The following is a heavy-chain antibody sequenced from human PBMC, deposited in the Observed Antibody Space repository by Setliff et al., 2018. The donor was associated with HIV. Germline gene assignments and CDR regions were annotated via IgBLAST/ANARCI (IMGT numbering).Heavy chain of an antibody. Sequence: GGSLRLSCAASGFTFSSYWMHWVRQAPGKGLVWVSRINSDGSSTSYADSVKGRFTISRDNPKNTLYLQMNSPRAEDTAVYYCARGVSSVSCRSTSCYYYYGMDVWGQGTTVTVSS. CDR1: GFTFSSYW. D-gene: IGHD2-2*01. J-gene: IGHJ6*02. CDR2: INSDGSST. CDR3: ARGVSSVSCRSTSCYYYYGMDV. V-gene: IGHV3-74*01.